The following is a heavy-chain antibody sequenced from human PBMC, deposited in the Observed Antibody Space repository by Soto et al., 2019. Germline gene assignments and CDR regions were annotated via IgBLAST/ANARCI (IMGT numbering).Heavy chain of an antibody. V-gene: IGHV4-31*03. CDR2: IYYSGST. D-gene: IGHD4-17*01. CDR1: GGSISSGGYY. Sequence: QVQLQESGPGLVKPSQTLSLTCTVSGGSISSGGYYWSWIRQHPGKGLEWIGYIYYSGSTYYNPSLKSRVTLSVDTSKNQFSLKLSSVTAADTAVYYCARDVTVTDDWYFDLWGRGTLDTVSS. CDR3: ARDVTVTDDWYFDL. J-gene: IGHJ2*01.